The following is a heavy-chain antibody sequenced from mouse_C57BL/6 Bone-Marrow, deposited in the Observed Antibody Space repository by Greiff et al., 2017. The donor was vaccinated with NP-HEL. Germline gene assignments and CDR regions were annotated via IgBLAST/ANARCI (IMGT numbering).Heavy chain of an antibody. J-gene: IGHJ2*01. CDR3: TTAYSNYFFDY. D-gene: IGHD2-5*01. Sequence: VQLKQSGAELVRPVASVKLSCTASGFNLKDDYMHWVKQRPEQGLEWIGWIDPENGDTEYASKFQGKATITADTSSNTAYLQLSSLTSEDTAVYYCTTAYSNYFFDYWGQGTTLTVSS. CDR1: GFNLKDDY. V-gene: IGHV14-4*01. CDR2: IDPENGDT.